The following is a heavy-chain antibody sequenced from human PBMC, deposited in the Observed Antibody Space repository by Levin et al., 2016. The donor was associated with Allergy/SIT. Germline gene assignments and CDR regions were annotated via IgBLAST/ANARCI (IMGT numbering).Heavy chain of an antibody. CDR2: ISSSGGST. D-gene: IGHD3-16*01. Sequence: GGSLRLSCAASGFTFINYWMHWVRQAPGKGLEWVSSISSSGGSTDYADSVKGRFTISRDNSKTTLYLQMNSLRAEDTAVYYCAKGGVHEAFDIWGQGTMVTVSS. CDR3: AKGGVHEAFDI. V-gene: IGHV3-23*01. J-gene: IGHJ3*02. CDR1: GFTFINYW.